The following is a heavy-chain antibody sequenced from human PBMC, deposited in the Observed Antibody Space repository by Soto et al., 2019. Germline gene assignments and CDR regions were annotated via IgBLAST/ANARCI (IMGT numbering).Heavy chain of an antibody. V-gene: IGHV3-30*18. CDR3: AKAHRGVSGYDFGY. CDR2: ISYDGSNK. CDR1: GFTFSSYG. D-gene: IGHD5-12*01. J-gene: IGHJ4*02. Sequence: QVQLVESGGGVVQPGRSLRLSCAASGFTFSSYGMHWVRQAPGKGLEWVAVISYDGSNKYYADSVKGRFTISRDNSKNTLYLQMNSLRAEDTAVYYCAKAHRGVSGYDFGYWGQGTLVTVSS.